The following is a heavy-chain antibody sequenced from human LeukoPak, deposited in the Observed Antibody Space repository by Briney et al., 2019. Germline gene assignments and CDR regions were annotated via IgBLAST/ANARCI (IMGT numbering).Heavy chain of an antibody. CDR3: ARDRSQYYDYVWGSYLTDAFDI. D-gene: IGHD3-16*02. CDR1: GYTFTSYD. Sequence: ASVKVSCKASGYTFTSYDINWVRQATGQGLEWMGWMNPNSGNTGYAQKFQGRVTMTRNTSISTAYMELSSLRSEDTAVYYCARDRSQYYDYVWGSYLTDAFDIWGQGTMVTVSS. CDR2: MNPNSGNT. J-gene: IGHJ3*02. V-gene: IGHV1-8*01.